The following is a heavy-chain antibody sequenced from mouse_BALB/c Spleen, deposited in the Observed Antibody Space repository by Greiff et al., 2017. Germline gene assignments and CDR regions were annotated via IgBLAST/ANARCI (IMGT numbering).Heavy chain of an antibody. CDR2: ISSGGSYT. Sequence: EVKLMESGGGLVKPGGSLKLSCAASGFTFSSYTMSWVRQTPEKRLEWVATISSGGSYTYYPDSVKGRFTISRDNAKNTLYLQMSSLKSEDTAMYYCTRDDSYYFGYWGQGTTLTVSS. D-gene: IGHD1-2*01. V-gene: IGHV5-6-4*01. CDR1: GFTFSSYT. J-gene: IGHJ2*01. CDR3: TRDDSYYFGY.